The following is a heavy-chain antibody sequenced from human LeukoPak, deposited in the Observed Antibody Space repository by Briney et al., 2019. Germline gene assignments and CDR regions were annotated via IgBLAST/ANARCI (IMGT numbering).Heavy chain of an antibody. V-gene: IGHV1-2*02. CDR3: GSVRGILSYFDL. D-gene: IGHD3-16*01. Sequence: ASVKVSCKASGDSFSDYYIHWVRQAPGQGPEWMGWINLNTGGTNYAQKFDGRFSMTRDTSINTAFMELSGLRFDDTAVYYCGSVRGILSYFDLWGRGTLVTVSS. CDR1: GDSFSDYY. J-gene: IGHJ2*01. CDR2: INLNTGGT.